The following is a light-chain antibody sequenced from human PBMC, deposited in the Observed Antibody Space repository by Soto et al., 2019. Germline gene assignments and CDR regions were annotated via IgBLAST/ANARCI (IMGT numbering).Light chain of an antibody. CDR2: DVS. Sequence: QSALTQPASVSGSPGQSITISCTGTSSDVGGYNYVSWYQQHPGKAPKLMIYDVSNRPSRVSNRFSGSKSGNTASLTISGLQAEDEADYYCASYTSSGTHVVFGGGTKLTVL. CDR1: SSDVGGYNY. CDR3: ASYTSSGTHVV. V-gene: IGLV2-14*01. J-gene: IGLJ2*01.